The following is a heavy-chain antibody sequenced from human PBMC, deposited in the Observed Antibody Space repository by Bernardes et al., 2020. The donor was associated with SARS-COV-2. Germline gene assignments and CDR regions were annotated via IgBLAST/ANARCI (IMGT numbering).Heavy chain of an antibody. J-gene: IGHJ4*02. CDR1: GWSLSDFY. CDR3: AKSPAAKRGEDS. D-gene: IGHD2-2*01. Sequence: SAHLYPTGAGYGWSLSDFYWSWIRPPPGKGLEWIGEINHSGSTSYNPSLKSRVTISVDNTSKNQFSLKLTSVTAADTAVYYCAKSPAAKRGEDSWGQGTLVTVSS. CDR2: INHSGST. V-gene: IGHV4-34*01.